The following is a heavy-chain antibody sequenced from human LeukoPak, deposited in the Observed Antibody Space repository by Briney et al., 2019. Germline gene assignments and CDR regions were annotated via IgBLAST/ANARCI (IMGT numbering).Heavy chain of an antibody. J-gene: IGHJ4*02. CDR3: ARVEVVGASVDY. CDR2: IWYDGSNK. D-gene: IGHD1-26*01. Sequence: PGGSLRLSCTASGFSFNSHGMHWVRQAPGKGLEWVAVIWYDGSNKYYADSVKGRFTISRDNSKNTLYLQMNSLRAEDTAVYYCARVEVVGASVDYWGQGTLVTVSS. CDR1: GFSFNSHG. V-gene: IGHV3-33*01.